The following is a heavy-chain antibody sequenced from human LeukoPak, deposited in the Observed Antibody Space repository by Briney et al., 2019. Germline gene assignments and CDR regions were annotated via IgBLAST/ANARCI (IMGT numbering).Heavy chain of an antibody. CDR1: GGSISSGGYS. CDR3: ARVRGYYYDSSGPFDY. J-gene: IGHJ4*02. CDR2: IYHSGST. D-gene: IGHD3-22*01. Sequence: SETLSLTCAVSGGSISSGGYSWSWIQQPPGKGLGWIGYIYHSGSTYYNPSLKSRVTISVDRSKNQFSLKLSSVTAADTAVYYCARVRGYYYDSSGPFDYWGQGTLVTVSS. V-gene: IGHV4-30-2*01.